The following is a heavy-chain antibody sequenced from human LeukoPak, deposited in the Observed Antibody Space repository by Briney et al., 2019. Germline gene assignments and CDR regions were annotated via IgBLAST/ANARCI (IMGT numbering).Heavy chain of an antibody. Sequence: PSETLSLTCAVYGGSFSGYYWSWIRQPPGKGLEWIGEINHSGGTNYNPSLKSRVTISVDTSKNQFSLKLSSVTAADTAVYYCARKRYYYDSSGSYDAFDIWGQGTMVTVSS. CDR1: GGSFSGYY. D-gene: IGHD3-22*01. V-gene: IGHV4-34*01. CDR3: ARKRYYYDSSGSYDAFDI. J-gene: IGHJ3*02. CDR2: INHSGGT.